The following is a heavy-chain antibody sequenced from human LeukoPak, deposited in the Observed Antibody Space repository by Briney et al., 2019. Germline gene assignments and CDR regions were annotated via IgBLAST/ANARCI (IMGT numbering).Heavy chain of an antibody. V-gene: IGHV4-39*07. CDR3: ARFPVTTFDLDDY. J-gene: IGHJ4*02. D-gene: IGHD4-17*01. CDR1: GGSITRITSY. Sequence: KASETLSLTCAVSGGSITRITSYWGWIRQPPGKGLEWIGSIYYSGNTYYNPSLKSRVTISVDTSKNQFSLKLSSVTAADTAVYYCARFPVTTFDLDDYWGQGTLVTVSS. CDR2: IYYSGNT.